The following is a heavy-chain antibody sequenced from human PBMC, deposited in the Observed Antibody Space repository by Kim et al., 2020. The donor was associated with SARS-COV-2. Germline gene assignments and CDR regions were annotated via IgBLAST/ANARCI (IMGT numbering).Heavy chain of an antibody. Sequence: GGSLRLSCAASGFTFSSYSMNWVRQAPGKGLEWVSSISSSSSYIYYADSVKGRFTISRDNAKNSLYLQMNSLRAEDTAVYYCASIAAAGTVYWGQGTLVTVSA. CDR1: GFTFSSYS. CDR3: ASIAAAGTVY. D-gene: IGHD6-13*01. CDR2: ISSSSSYI. J-gene: IGHJ4*02. V-gene: IGHV3-21*01.